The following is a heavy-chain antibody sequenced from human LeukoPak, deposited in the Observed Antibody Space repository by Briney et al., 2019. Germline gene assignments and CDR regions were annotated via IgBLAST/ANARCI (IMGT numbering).Heavy chain of an antibody. CDR2: IIGSGDST. J-gene: IGHJ4*02. CDR3: AKYLAGGWYYIDC. D-gene: IGHD6-19*01. V-gene: IGHV3-23*01. CDR1: VFTFSSNA. Sequence: GGSLRLSCAASVFTFSSNAMSWVRQAPGKGLEWVSGIIGSGDSTYYIETVKGRFTISRDNSKNTLYLEMNSRRGEDMAVYYCAKYLAGGWYYIDCWGQGTLVTVSS.